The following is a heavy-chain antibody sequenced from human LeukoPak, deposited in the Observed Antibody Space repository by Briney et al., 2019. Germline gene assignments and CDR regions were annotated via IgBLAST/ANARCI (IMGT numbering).Heavy chain of an antibody. D-gene: IGHD4-23*01. CDR2: ISASGDTT. V-gene: IGHV3-23*01. J-gene: IGHJ5*02. CDR3: VLHHDNCYGGRWFDP. CDR1: GFTFINFD. Sequence: GGSLRLSCAASGFTFINFDMTWARQAPGKGLEWVADISASGDTTYYADSVKGRFTSSRDNSKNTLYLQMNSLRAEDTAVYYCVLHHDNCYGGRWFDPWGQGTLVTVSS.